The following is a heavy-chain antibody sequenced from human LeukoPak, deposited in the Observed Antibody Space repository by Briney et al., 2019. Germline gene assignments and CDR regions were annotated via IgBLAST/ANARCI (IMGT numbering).Heavy chain of an antibody. V-gene: IGHV1-18*01. CDR1: GYTFSNFG. CDR3: ARDGTSTDDY. Sequence: GASVKVSCKAPGYTFSNFGISWVRQAPGQGLEWMGWISGNNDNPNYGQKFQGRLAVTTDSSTSTAYMELRNLRSDDTAVYYCARDGTSTDDYWGQGTLVTVSS. D-gene: IGHD2-2*01. CDR2: ISGNNDNP. J-gene: IGHJ4*02.